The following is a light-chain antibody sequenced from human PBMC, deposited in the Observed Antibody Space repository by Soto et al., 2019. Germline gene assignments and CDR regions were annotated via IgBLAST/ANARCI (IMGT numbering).Light chain of an antibody. J-gene: IGKJ1*01. CDR1: ESVVSSY. Sequence: EIVLTQSPATLSLSPCERATLSWRATESVVSSYLAWYQLKPGQAPRLLIYDASSRATGIPDRFSGSGSGTDFTLTISRLEPEDFAVYYCQQYGSIPWTFGQGTKVDIK. CDR2: DAS. CDR3: QQYGSIPWT. V-gene: IGKV3-20*01.